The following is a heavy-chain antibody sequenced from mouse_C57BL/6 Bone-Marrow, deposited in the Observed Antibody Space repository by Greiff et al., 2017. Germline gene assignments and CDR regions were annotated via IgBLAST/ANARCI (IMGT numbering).Heavy chain of an antibody. Sequence: VQLQQPGAELVKPGASVKMSCKASGYTFTSYWITWVKQRPGQGLEWIGDIYPGSGSTNYNEKFKSKATLTVDTSSSTAYMQLSSLTSEDSAVYYCARGRLGNDYPAWFAYWGQGTLVTVSA. D-gene: IGHD2-4*01. CDR3: ARGRLGNDYPAWFAY. CDR1: GYTFTSYW. J-gene: IGHJ3*01. V-gene: IGHV1-55*01. CDR2: IYPGSGST.